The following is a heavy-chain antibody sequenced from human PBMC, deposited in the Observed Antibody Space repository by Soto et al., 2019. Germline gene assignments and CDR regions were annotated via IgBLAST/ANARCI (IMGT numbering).Heavy chain of an antibody. J-gene: IGHJ3*02. D-gene: IGHD3-9*01. CDR3: ARVGYFEWLLSDHDAFDI. CDR1: GFTFSSFE. V-gene: IGHV3-48*03. Sequence: PGGSLTLSCVASGFTFSSFEMNWVRQDPGKGLEWVSYISGSGTTMSYADSVRGRFTISTDNAKNSLYLQMNSLRAEDTAIYYCARVGYFEWLLSDHDAFDIWGHGTMVTVSS. CDR2: ISGSGTTM.